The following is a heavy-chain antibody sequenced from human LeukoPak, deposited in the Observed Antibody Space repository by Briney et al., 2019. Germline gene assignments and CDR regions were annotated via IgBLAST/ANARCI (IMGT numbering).Heavy chain of an antibody. V-gene: IGHV3-23*01. CDR1: GFTFSSYA. J-gene: IGHJ4*02. CDR2: ISGSGGST. CDR3: AKGWVSAAAGCFDY. D-gene: IGHD6-13*01. Sequence: GASLRLSCAASGFTFSSYAMSWVRLAPGKGLDWVSAISGSGGSTYYADSVKGRFTISRDNSKNTLYLQMNSLRAEDTAVYYCAKGWVSAAAGCFDYWGQGTLVTVCS.